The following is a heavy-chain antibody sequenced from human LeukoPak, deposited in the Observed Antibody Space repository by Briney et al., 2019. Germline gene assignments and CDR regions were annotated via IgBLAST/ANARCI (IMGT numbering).Heavy chain of an antibody. Sequence: TGGSLRLSCVASGFTFSRYGMNWVRQAPGKGLEWISSIRGSSAAVYYADSVKGRFTVSRDNAENSLSLQMNSLRAEDTAVYYCAKDALSMAQGHFDYWGQGTLVTVSS. D-gene: IGHD3-10*01. V-gene: IGHV3-21*04. CDR3: AKDALSMAQGHFDY. CDR1: GFTFSRYG. J-gene: IGHJ4*02. CDR2: IRGSSAAV.